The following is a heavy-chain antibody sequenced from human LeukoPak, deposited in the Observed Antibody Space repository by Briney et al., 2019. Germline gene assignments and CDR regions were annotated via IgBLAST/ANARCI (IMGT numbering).Heavy chain of an antibody. D-gene: IGHD6-13*01. CDR3: ASPGAAAGPYYYYGMDV. CDR2: INPNSGGT. V-gene: IGHV1-2*02. J-gene: IGHJ6*02. Sequence: ASVKVSCKASGYTFTGYYMHWVRQAPGQGLEWMGWINPNSGGTNYAQKFQGRVTMTRDTPISTAYMELSRLRSDDTAVYYCASPGAAAGPYYYYGMDVWGQGTTVTVSS. CDR1: GYTFTGYY.